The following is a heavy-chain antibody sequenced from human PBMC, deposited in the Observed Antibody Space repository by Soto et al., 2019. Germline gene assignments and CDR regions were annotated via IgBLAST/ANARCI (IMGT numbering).Heavy chain of an antibody. D-gene: IGHD1-1*01. CDR3: ARGRYGDY. Sequence: QVHLVQSGAEVKKPGASVKVSCKASGYTFTSYGITWVRQAPGQGLEWMGWISAHNGNTDYAQKLQGRDIVTRDTSPSTAYMELRSLLSDDTAVYYCARGRYGDYWGQGALVTVSS. CDR2: ISAHNGNT. V-gene: IGHV1-18*01. J-gene: IGHJ4*02. CDR1: GYTFTSYG.